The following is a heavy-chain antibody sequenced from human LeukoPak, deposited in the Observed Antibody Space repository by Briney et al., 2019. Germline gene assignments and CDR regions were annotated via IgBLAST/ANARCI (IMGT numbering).Heavy chain of an antibody. CDR2: INPNSGGT. Sequence: ASVKVSCKASGYTFTGYYMHWVRQAPGQGLEWMGWINPNSGGTNYAQKFQGRVTMTRDTSISTAYMELSRLRSDDTAVYYCARVSHYYDSSGYYYFDYWGQGTLVTVSS. J-gene: IGHJ4*02. D-gene: IGHD3-22*01. CDR3: ARVSHYYDSSGYYYFDY. V-gene: IGHV1-2*02. CDR1: GYTFTGYY.